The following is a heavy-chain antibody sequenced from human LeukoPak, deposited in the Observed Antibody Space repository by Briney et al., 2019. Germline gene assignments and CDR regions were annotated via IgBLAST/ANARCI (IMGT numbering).Heavy chain of an antibody. D-gene: IGHD3-10*01. CDR3: ATEFIGMDV. J-gene: IGHJ6*02. Sequence: GGSLKLSCAASGFTFSGSAMHWVRQASGKGLEWVGRIRSKANSYATAYAASVKGRFTISRDNSKNTLYLQMNSLRAEDTAVYYCATEFIGMDVWGQGTTVTVSS. CDR2: IRSKANSYAT. V-gene: IGHV3-73*01. CDR1: GFTFSGSA.